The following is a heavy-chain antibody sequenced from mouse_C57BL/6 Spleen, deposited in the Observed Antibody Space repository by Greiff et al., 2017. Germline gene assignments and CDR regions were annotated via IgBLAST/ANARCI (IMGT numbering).Heavy chain of an antibody. CDR2: IDPENGDT. V-gene: IGHV14-4*01. Sequence: EVQLMESGAELVRPGASVKLSCTASGFNIKDDYMHWVKQRPEQGLEWIGWIDPENGDTEYASKFQGKATITADTSSNTAYLQLSSLTSEDTAVYYCTAHYGSSPYDAMDYWGQGTSVTVSS. D-gene: IGHD1-1*01. CDR1: GFNIKDDY. CDR3: TAHYGSSPYDAMDY. J-gene: IGHJ4*01.